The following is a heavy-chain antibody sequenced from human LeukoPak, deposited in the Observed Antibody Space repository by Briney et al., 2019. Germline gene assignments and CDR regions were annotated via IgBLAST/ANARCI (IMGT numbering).Heavy chain of an antibody. V-gene: IGHV4-39*01. Sequence: SETLSLTCTVSGGSISSTSYYWGWIPQPPGKGLEWIGSIFYSGSPYYNPSLKSRVTISVDTSKNQFSLKLTSVTAADTAMYYCARLKGVPAADYWGQGTLVTVSS. CDR1: GGSISSTSYY. CDR2: IFYSGSP. D-gene: IGHD2-2*01. CDR3: ARLKGVPAADY. J-gene: IGHJ4*02.